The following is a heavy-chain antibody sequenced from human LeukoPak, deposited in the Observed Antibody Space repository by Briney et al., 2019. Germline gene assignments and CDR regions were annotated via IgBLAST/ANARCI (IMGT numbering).Heavy chain of an antibody. D-gene: IGHD3-16*02. CDR2: IYYSGST. J-gene: IGHJ3*02. Sequence: SETLSLTCTVSGGSVSSGSYYWSWIRQPPGKGLEWIGYIYYSGSTNYNPSLKSRVTISVDTSKNQFSLKLSSVTAADTAVYYYARAAMITFGGVIPRGPRDAFDIWGQGTMVTVSS. CDR1: GGSVSSGSYY. CDR3: ARAAMITFGGVIPRGPRDAFDI. V-gene: IGHV4-61*01.